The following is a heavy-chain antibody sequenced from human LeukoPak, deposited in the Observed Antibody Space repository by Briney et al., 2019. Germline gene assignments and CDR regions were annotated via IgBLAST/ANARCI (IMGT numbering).Heavy chain of an antibody. J-gene: IGHJ3*02. CDR3: AKDPPTVMANAFHI. CDR1: GFTFISYG. D-gene: IGHD5-18*01. Sequence: GGSLRLSCAASGFTFISYGMSWVRQAPGKGLEWVSRISGSGGTTYYADSVKGRFTISRDNSKNTLYLQMNSLRADDTAVYSCAKDPPTVMANAFHISGQGTMVTVS. CDR2: ISGSGGTT. V-gene: IGHV3-23*01.